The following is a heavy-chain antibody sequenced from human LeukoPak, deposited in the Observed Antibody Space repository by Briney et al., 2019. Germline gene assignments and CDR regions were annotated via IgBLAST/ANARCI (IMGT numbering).Heavy chain of an antibody. CDR2: INPSGGST. D-gene: IGHD2-2*01. CDR3: ASVPAPRYAFDI. V-gene: IGHV1-46*01. J-gene: IGHJ3*02. Sequence: ASVKVSCKASGYTFTSYYMHWVRQAPGQGLEWMGIINPSGGSTSYAQKFQGRVTITADESTSTAYMELSSLRSEDTAVYYCASVPAPRYAFDIWGQGTMVTVSS. CDR1: GYTFTSYY.